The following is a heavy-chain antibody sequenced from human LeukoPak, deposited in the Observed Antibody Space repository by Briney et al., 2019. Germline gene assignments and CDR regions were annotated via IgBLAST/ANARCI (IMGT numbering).Heavy chain of an antibody. J-gene: IGHJ6*04. CDR2: IWYDGSNK. V-gene: IGHV3-33*01. D-gene: IGHD2-2*01. CDR3: ARARRDIVVVPAGMDV. Sequence: PGRSLRLSCAASGFTFSSYGMHWVRQAPGKGLEWVVVIWYDGSNKYYADSVKGRFTISRDNSKNTLYLQMNSLRAEDTAVYYCARARRDIVVVPAGMDVWGKGTTVTVSS. CDR1: GFTFSSYG.